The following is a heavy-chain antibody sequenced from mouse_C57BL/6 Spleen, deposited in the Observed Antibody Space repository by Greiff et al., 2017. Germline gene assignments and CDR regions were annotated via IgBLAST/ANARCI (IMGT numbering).Heavy chain of an antibody. D-gene: IGHD1-1*02. CDR1: GFTFSSYA. J-gene: IGHJ2*01. Sequence: EVKLMESGEGLVKPGGSLKLSCAASGFTFSSYAMSWVRQTPEKRLEWVAYISRGGDYVYYADTVKGRVTISRDNARNTLYLQMSSLKSVDTSLYDCTIDSYEYVDYWGQGTTLTVSS. CDR2: ISRGGDYV. CDR3: TIDSYEYVDY. V-gene: IGHV5-9-1*02.